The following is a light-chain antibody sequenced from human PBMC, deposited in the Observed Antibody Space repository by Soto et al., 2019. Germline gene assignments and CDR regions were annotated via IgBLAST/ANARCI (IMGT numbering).Light chain of an antibody. V-gene: IGKV3-15*01. CDR2: DAS. CDR3: QQRKKWPPLS. J-gene: IGKJ4*01. CDR1: ESVSRN. Sequence: EVVMTQSPATLSVSPGERATLSCRASESVSRNLAWYQQKPGQAPRLLIYDASTRATGIPDRFSGGGSGTEFTLTISSLEPEDFAVYYCQQRKKWPPLSFGGGTKVDIK.